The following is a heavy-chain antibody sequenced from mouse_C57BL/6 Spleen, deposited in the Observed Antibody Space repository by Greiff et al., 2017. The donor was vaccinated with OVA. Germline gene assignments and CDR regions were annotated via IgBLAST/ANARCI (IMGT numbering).Heavy chain of an antibody. J-gene: IGHJ2*01. Sequence: EVQLVESGPGLVKPSQSLSLTCSVTGYSITSGYYWNWIRQFPGNKLEWMGYISYDGSNNYNPSLKNRISITRDTSKNQFFLKLNSVTTEDTATYYCARDDDYDGFDYWGQGTTLTVSS. CDR2: ISYDGSN. V-gene: IGHV3-6*01. CDR3: ARDDDYDGFDY. CDR1: GYSITSGYY. D-gene: IGHD2-4*01.